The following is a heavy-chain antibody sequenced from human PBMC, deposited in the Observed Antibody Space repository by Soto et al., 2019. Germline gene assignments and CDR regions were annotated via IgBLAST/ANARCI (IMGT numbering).Heavy chain of an antibody. Sequence: QVQLVQSGAEVKKPGASVKVSCKASGYTFTHYGITWVRQAPGQVLEWMGWISAYNGNTMHSQKLQGRVTMTTDTATSPAYMELRSLTPDDTAVYSCARDRRDQLLLHNRFDPWGQGTLVTVSS. D-gene: IGHD2-15*01. V-gene: IGHV1-18*01. J-gene: IGHJ5*02. CDR2: ISAYNGNT. CDR3: ARDRRDQLLLHNRFDP. CDR1: GYTFTHYG.